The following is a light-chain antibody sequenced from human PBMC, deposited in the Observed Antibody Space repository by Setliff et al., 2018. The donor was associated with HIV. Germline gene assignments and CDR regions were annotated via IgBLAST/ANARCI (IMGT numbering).Light chain of an antibody. V-gene: IGLV2-14*01. CDR3: SSFTSSSTYV. J-gene: IGLJ1*01. CDR1: SGDIGAFTF. CDR2: EVT. Sequence: QSALTQPASVSGSPGQSITISCTGTSGDIGAFTFVSWYQQYPGKAPKLLIYEVTERPSGVSARFSGSKSGNTASLTISGLQTEDEADYYCSSFTSSSTYVFGTGTKVTVL.